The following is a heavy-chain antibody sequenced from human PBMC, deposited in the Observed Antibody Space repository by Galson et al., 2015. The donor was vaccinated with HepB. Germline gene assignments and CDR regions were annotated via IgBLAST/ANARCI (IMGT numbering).Heavy chain of an antibody. CDR2: IKTDGSEA. CDR1: GFTFSGFW. J-gene: IGHJ4*02. CDR3: VRDGHHWNIDC. Sequence: SLRLSCAASGFTFSGFWMHWVRQVPGKGLVWVSRIKTDGSEANYADSVEGRFTISRDNAKNTLNLQMNNLRAEDTAVYFCVRDGHHWNIDCWGQGTLVAVSP. D-gene: IGHD1/OR15-1a*01. V-gene: IGHV3-74*01.